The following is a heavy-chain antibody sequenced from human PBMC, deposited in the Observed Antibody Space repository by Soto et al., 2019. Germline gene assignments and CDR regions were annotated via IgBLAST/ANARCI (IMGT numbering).Heavy chain of an antibody. J-gene: IGHJ4*02. V-gene: IGHV4-39*01. D-gene: IGHD3-22*01. CDR1: GGSISSSSYY. Sequence: SETLSLTCTVSGGSISSSSYYWGWIRQPPGKGLEWIGSIYYSGSTYYNPSLKSRVTISVDTSKNQFSLKLSSVTAADTAVYYCARLGYDSSGYSFDYWGQGTLVTVS. CDR3: ARLGYDSSGYSFDY. CDR2: IYYSGST.